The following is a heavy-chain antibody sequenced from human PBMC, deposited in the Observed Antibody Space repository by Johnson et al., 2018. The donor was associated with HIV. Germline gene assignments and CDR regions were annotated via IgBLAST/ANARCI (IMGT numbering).Heavy chain of an antibody. D-gene: IGHD6-6*01. Sequence: VQLVESGGGVVRPGGSLRLSCPASGFTVSSNYMNWVRQAPGKGLEWVSVIYSGGRTYYADSVKGRFTISRDNSKNTLYLQMNSLRAEDTAVYYCARAEQLAGGAFDIWGQGTMVTVSS. CDR3: ARAEQLAGGAFDI. CDR2: IYSGGRT. J-gene: IGHJ3*02. CDR1: GFTVSSNY. V-gene: IGHV3-66*01.